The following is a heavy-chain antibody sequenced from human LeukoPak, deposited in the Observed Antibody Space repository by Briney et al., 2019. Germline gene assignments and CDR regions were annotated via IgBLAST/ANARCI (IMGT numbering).Heavy chain of an antibody. Sequence: ASVKVSCKASGYTFTYYHMHWVRQAPGQGLEWMGIINPSGGSTSYAQKFQGRVTMTRDTSTSTVFMDLSSLRSEDTAVYYCARGYCSGGSCYSGIDYWGQGTLVTVSS. CDR3: ARGYCSGGSCYSGIDY. CDR2: INPSGGST. D-gene: IGHD2-15*01. J-gene: IGHJ4*02. CDR1: GYTFTYYH. V-gene: IGHV1-46*01.